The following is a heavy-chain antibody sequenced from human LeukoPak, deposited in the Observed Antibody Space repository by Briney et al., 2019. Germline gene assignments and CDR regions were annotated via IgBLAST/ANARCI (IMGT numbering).Heavy chain of an antibody. J-gene: IGHJ4*02. CDR3: ARGRREDYYDSSGYYYY. V-gene: IGHV1-2*02. CDR1: GYTFTGYY. Sequence: ASVKVSCKASGYTFTGYYMLWVRQAPGQGLEWMGWINPNSGGTNYAQKLQGRGTMTRDTVISTGYMELSRLRSDDTAVYYCARGRREDYYDSSGYYYYWGQGTLVTVSS. CDR2: INPNSGGT. D-gene: IGHD3-22*01.